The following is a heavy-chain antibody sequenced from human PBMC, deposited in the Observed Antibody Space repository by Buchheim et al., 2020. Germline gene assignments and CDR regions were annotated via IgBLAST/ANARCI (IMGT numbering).Heavy chain of an antibody. CDR3: ARVFDYYDSSGYYPFDY. J-gene: IGHJ4*02. CDR2: ISSSGSTI. D-gene: IGHD3-22*01. CDR1: GFTFSSYE. Sequence: EVQLVESGGGLVQPGGSLRLSCAASGFTFSSYEMNWVRQAPGKGLEWVSYISSSGSTIYYADSVKGRFTIARDNAKNSRYLQMNSLRAEDTAVYYCARVFDYYDSSGYYPFDYWGQGTL. V-gene: IGHV3-48*03.